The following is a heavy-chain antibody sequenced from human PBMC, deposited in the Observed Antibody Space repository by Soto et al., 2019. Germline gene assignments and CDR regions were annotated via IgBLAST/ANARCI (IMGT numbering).Heavy chain of an antibody. V-gene: IGHV3-30*04. CDR1: GFTFITYA. D-gene: IGHD3-22*01. J-gene: IGHJ4*02. Sequence: QVQLVESGGGVVQPGRSLRLTCAASGFTFITYAMHWVRQAPGKGLERLAFISYDGSNRYYADSMKGRFTISRDNSKNTVYLPMSGATVEDTTMYYCARDLSRWITKIGLEAHYWGQGILVTVSS. CDR3: ARDLSRWITKIGLEAHY. CDR2: ISYDGSNR.